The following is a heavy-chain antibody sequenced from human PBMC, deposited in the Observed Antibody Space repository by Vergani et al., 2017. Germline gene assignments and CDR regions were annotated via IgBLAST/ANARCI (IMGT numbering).Heavy chain of an antibody. D-gene: IGHD5-12*01. CDR1: GFSFRNAW. CDR2: IKSTFDRGTT. V-gene: IGHV3-15*07. J-gene: IGHJ6*02. Sequence: EVQLVESGGGIVKPGGSLRLSCVASGFSFRNAWMNWVRRTPGKGLEWVGRIKSTFDRGTTDYATAVKGRSTISRDDSKNTLFMQMNGLKTEDIGVYYCTTDPRYSGDGSCYWLRDHHYYGMDVWGQGTTVTVSS. CDR3: TTDPRYSGDGSCYWLRDHHYYGMDV.